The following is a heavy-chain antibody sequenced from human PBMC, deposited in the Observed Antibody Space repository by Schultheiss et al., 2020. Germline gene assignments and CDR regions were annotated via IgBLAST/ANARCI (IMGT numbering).Heavy chain of an antibody. V-gene: IGHV3-21*01. CDR3: ARQGNYYYGMDV. J-gene: IGHJ6*02. CDR1: GFTFSNYA. CDR2: ISSSSSYI. Sequence: SCAVSGFTFSNYAMSWVRQAPGKGLEWVSSISSSSSYIYYADSVKGRFTISRDNAKNSLHLQMNSLRAEDTAVYYCARQGNYYYGMDVWGQGTTVTVSS.